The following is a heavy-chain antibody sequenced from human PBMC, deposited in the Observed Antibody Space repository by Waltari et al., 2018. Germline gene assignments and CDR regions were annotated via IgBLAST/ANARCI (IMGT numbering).Heavy chain of an antibody. Sequence: QVQLQESGPGLVKPSQTLSLTCAVSGNSISSGHYWGWVRQPPGKGLEWIGSIFHSGITYCNPSLKSRVTISVDTSNNQFSLRRSSVTAADTAVFYCARVEGGSFYFDFWGQGTLVTVSS. CDR1: GNSISSGHY. V-gene: IGHV4-38-2*01. J-gene: IGHJ4*02. D-gene: IGHD1-26*01. CDR3: ARVEGGSFYFDF. CDR2: IFHSGIT.